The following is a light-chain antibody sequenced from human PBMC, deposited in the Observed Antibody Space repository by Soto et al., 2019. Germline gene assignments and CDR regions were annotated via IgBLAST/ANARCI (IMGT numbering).Light chain of an antibody. V-gene: IGLV2-14*03. Sequence: QSALTQPASVSGSPGQSITISCTGTSSDVGTYHYVSWYQHHPGKAPKLMIYDVNTRPSGVSSRFSGSKSGNTASLTISGLQAGDEGDYYCSSYTSSSTVVFGGGTKLTVL. CDR3: SSYTSSSTVV. J-gene: IGLJ2*01. CDR2: DVN. CDR1: SSDVGTYHY.